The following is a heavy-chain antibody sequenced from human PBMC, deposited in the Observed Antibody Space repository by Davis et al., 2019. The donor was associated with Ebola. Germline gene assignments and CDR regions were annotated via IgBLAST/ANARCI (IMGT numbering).Heavy chain of an antibody. V-gene: IGHV4-59*12. D-gene: IGHD4-17*01. Sequence: MPSETLSLTCTVSGGSISSYYWSWIRQPPGKGLEWIGYIYYSGSPNYNPSLKSRVTISVDTSKNQFSLKLSSVTAADTAVYYCARGLRRAIHGVDYWGQGTLVTVSS. CDR1: GGSISSYY. J-gene: IGHJ4*02. CDR2: IYYSGSP. CDR3: ARGLRRAIHGVDY.